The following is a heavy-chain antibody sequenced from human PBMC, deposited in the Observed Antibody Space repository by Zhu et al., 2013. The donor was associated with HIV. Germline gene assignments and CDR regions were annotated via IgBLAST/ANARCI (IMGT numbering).Heavy chain of an antibody. CDR1: GGSVSSGSYY. CDR2: IYYSGST. D-gene: IGHD3-9*01. J-gene: IGHJ5*02. CDR3: ARSRRYYDILTGWGADNWFDP. V-gene: IGHV4-61*01. Sequence: QVQLQESGPGLVKPSETLSLTCTVSGGSVSSGSYYWSWIRQPPGKGLEWIGYIYYSGSTNYNPSLKSRVTISVDTSKNQFSLKLSSVTAADTAVYYCARSRRYYDILTGWGADNWFDPLGAQGTLGHRSPQ.